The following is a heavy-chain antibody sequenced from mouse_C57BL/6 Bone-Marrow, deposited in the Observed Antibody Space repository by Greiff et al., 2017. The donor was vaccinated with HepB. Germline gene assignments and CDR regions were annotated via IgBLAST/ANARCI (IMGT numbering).Heavy chain of an antibody. V-gene: IGHV1-81*01. CDR1: GYTFTSYG. D-gene: IGHD1-1*01. Sequence: QVQLQQSGAELARPGASVKLSCKASGYTFTSYGISWVKQRTGQGLEWIGEINPRSGNTYYNEKFKGKATLTADKSSSTAYMELRSLTSEDSAVYFCAGYYYGRDAMDYWGQGTSVTVSS. J-gene: IGHJ4*01. CDR2: INPRSGNT. CDR3: AGYYYGRDAMDY.